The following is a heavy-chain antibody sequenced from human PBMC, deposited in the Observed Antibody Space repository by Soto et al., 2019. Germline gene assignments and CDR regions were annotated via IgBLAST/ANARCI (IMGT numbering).Heavy chain of an antibody. J-gene: IGHJ6*02. CDR1: GFTFSKFR. Sequence: PGGSLRLSCAASGFTFSKFRMNWVRQAPGKGLEWVSYISSSSSTIYYADSVKGRFTISRDDAKNSLYLQMDSLTDGDTAVYYCVRAAVFRSAIGGYYAMDVWGQGTTVTVSS. CDR2: ISSSSSTI. D-gene: IGHD3-3*01. V-gene: IGHV3-48*02. CDR3: VRAAVFRSAIGGYYAMDV.